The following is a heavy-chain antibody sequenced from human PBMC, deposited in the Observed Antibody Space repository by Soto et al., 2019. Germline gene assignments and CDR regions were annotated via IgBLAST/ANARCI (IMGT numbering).Heavy chain of an antibody. CDR1: GDSFTSYW. D-gene: IGHD3-3*01. CDR3: ARQASTIFGVVKDYYCYYGKDV. Sequence: GESLKISCKGSGDSFTSYWIGWVRQMPGKGLEWMGIIYPGDSDTRYSPSFQGQVTISADKSISTAYLQWSSLKASDTAMYYCARQASTIFGVVKDYYCYYGKDVWGQGTTVTVPS. CDR2: IYPGDSDT. V-gene: IGHV5-51*01. J-gene: IGHJ6*02.